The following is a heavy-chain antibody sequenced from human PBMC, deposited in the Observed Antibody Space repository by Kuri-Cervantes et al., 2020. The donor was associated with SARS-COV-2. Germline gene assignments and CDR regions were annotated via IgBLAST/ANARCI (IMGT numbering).Heavy chain of an antibody. CDR2: IKSKTDGGTT. Sequence: GGSLRLSCAASGFTFSNAWMNWVRQAPGKGLEWVGRIKSKTDGGTTDYAAPVKGGFTISRDDSKNTLYLQMNSLKTEDTAVYYCTTERSYYDFWSGYFGYFDYWGQGTLVTVSS. CDR1: GFTFSNAW. V-gene: IGHV3-15*07. J-gene: IGHJ4*02. D-gene: IGHD3-3*01. CDR3: TTERSYYDFWSGYFGYFDY.